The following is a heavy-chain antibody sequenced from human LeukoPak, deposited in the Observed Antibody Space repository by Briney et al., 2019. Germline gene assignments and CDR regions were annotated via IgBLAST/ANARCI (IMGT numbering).Heavy chain of an antibody. CDR1: GFTFSSYA. CDR2: ISGSGGST. CDR3: AKASTNYDILTGYYAREFDY. V-gene: IGHV3-23*01. Sequence: GGSLRLSCAASGFTFSSYAMSWVRQAPGKGLEWVSAISGSGGSTYYADSVKGRFTISRDNSKNTLYLQMNSLRAEDTAVYYCAKASTNYDILTGYYAREFDYWGQGTLVTVSS. D-gene: IGHD3-9*01. J-gene: IGHJ4*02.